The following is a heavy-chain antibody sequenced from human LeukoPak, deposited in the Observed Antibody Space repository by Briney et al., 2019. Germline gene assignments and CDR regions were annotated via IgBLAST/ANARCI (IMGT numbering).Heavy chain of an antibody. D-gene: IGHD3-9*01. CDR1: GFTFSDYY. CDR2: ISSSGSTI. J-gene: IGHJ4*02. CDR3: ARDRDYDILTGYHHPLNC. Sequence: GGSLRLSCAASGFTFSDYYMSWIRQAPGKGLEWVSYISSSGSTIYYADSVKGRFTISRDNAKNSLYLQMNSLRAEDTAVYYCARDRDYDILTGYHHPLNCWSQGTLVTVSS. V-gene: IGHV3-11*04.